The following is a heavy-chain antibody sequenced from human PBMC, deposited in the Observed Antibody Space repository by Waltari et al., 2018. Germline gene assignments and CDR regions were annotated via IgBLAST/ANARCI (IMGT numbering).Heavy chain of an antibody. J-gene: IGHJ4*02. V-gene: IGHV3-53*01. CDR1: GFGVSSSY. CDR3: AKDRSYGHSLAN. D-gene: IGHD4-17*01. CDR2: IHSGGNT. Sequence: EVQLVESGGGLLQRGGSLRLSCAGSGFGVSSSYMNWVRQAPGKGLEWVSGIHSGGNTYYADSVKGRFTISRDNSKNTLYLQMNSLRAEDTAVYYCAKDRSYGHSLANWGQGTLVTVSS.